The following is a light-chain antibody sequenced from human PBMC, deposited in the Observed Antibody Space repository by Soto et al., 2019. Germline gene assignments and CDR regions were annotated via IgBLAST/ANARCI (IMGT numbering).Light chain of an antibody. CDR1: QSITSW. CDR3: S. CDR2: AAA. J-gene: IGKJ5*01. Sequence: DIQMTQSPSSVSASVGDRVTITCRASQSITSWLAWYQQKPGKAPKLLISAAANLQSGVPSRFSGSGSGTDFTFSFISRQPEDLATFPLSFGLGTRLEIK. V-gene: IGKV1-12*01.